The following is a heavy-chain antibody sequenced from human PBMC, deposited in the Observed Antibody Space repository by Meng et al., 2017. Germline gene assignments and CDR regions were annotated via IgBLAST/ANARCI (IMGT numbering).Heavy chain of an antibody. CDR2: IKSDGSRT. CDR1: GFSFCSYW. CDR3: ARDFTVNTVV. V-gene: IGHV3-74*01. J-gene: IGHJ4*02. Sequence: RRVECGGVFVQSGGSLRLVCADTGFSFCSYWMHWVRQDSGKGLVWGSRIKSDGSRTSYADSVKGRFTISRDNAMNSLYLQMNSLRAEDTAVYYCARDFTVNTVVWGQGTLVTVSS. D-gene: IGHD4-17*01.